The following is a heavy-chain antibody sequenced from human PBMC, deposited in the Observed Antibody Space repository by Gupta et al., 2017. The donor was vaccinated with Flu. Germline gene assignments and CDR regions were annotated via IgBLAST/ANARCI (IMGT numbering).Heavy chain of an antibody. Sequence: APGKGLEWVSGITWNSGTIHYADSVKGRFIVSRDNAKNSLYLQVNSLRAEDTALYYCAKDMSVSGIFWWASDYWGQGTLVTVSS. CDR3: AKDMSVSGIFWWASDY. V-gene: IGHV3-9*01. D-gene: IGHD3-3*01. J-gene: IGHJ4*02. CDR2: ITWNSGTI.